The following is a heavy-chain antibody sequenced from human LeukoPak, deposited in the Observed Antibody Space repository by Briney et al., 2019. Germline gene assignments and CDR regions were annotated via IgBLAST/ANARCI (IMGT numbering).Heavy chain of an antibody. Sequence: SETLSLTCTVSGGSISSYYWSWIRQPPGKGLEWIGYIYYSGSTNCNPSLKSRVTISVDTSKNQFSLKLSSVTAADTAVYYCARRGATSLDYWGQGTLVTVSS. D-gene: IGHD1-1*01. CDR2: IYYSGST. CDR1: GGSISSYY. J-gene: IGHJ4*02. V-gene: IGHV4-59*08. CDR3: ARRGATSLDY.